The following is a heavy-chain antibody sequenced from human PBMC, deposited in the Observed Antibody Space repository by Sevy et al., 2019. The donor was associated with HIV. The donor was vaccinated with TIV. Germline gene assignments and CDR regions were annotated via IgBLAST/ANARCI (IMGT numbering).Heavy chain of an antibody. CDR3: ARYYAYYYYMDV. J-gene: IGHJ6*03. Sequence: SETLSLTCTVSGGSISGYYWSWIRQPPGTGLEWIGYIYYSGSTNYNPSLKSRVTISVDTSKNQFSLKLSSVTAADTAVYYCARYYAYYYYMDVWGKRTTVTVSS. CDR2: IYYSGST. D-gene: IGHD3-10*01. V-gene: IGHV4-59*01. CDR1: GGSISGYY.